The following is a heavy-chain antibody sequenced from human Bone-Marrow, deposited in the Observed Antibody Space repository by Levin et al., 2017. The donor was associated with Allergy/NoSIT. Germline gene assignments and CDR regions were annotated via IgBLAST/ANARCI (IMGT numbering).Heavy chain of an antibody. CDR3: ARGKSDSWPNWFDS. CDR2: IWYDGSNK. Sequence: GGSLRLSCAASGFSFSSYAMNWVRQAPGKGLEWVAVIWYDGSNKYYGDSVKGRISISRDNSKKTVYLQMDNLRVEDTALYYCARGKSDSWPNWFDSWGQGTLVTVAS. V-gene: IGHV3-33*01. J-gene: IGHJ5*01. CDR1: GFSFSSYA. D-gene: IGHD2-21*02.